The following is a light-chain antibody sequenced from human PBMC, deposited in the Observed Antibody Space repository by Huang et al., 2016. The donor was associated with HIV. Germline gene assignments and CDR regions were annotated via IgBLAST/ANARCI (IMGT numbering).Light chain of an antibody. Sequence: EIVMTQSPATLSVSPGERVILSCRASESVSSSLAWYQQKPGQAPRLLSYGASTRASGVPPRFSGSGSGTEFTLTISSLQSADFAVYYCQQYNNWPPLLTFGGGTKVEIK. CDR3: QQYNNWPPLLT. CDR1: ESVSSS. CDR2: GAS. V-gene: IGKV3-15*01. J-gene: IGKJ4*01.